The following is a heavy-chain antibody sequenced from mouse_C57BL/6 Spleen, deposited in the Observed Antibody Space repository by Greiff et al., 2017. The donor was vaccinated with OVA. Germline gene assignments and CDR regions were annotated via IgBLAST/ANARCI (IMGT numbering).Heavy chain of an antibody. Sequence: EVKLMESEGGLVQPGRSMKLSCTASGFTFSDYYMAWVRQVPEKGLEWVANINYDGSSTYYLDSLKSRFIISRDNAKNILYLQMSSLKSEDTATYYCARRYGSTHWYFDVWGTGTTVTVSS. CDR2: INYDGSST. CDR3: ARRYGSTHWYFDV. V-gene: IGHV5-16*02. CDR1: GFTFSDYY. J-gene: IGHJ1*03. D-gene: IGHD1-1*01.